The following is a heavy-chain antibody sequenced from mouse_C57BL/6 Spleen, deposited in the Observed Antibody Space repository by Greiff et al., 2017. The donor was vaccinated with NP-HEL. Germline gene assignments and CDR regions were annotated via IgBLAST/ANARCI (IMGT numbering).Heavy chain of an antibody. CDR3: ASHYGSSYTSAWFAY. J-gene: IGHJ3*01. Sequence: QVQLKQSGAELVMPGASVKLSCKASGYTFTSYWMHWVKQRPGQGLEWIGEIDPSDSYTNYNQKFKGKSTLTVDKSSSTAYMQLSSLTSEDSAVYYCASHYGSSYTSAWFAYWGQGTLVTVSA. CDR1: GYTFTSYW. CDR2: IDPSDSYT. V-gene: IGHV1-69*01. D-gene: IGHD1-1*01.